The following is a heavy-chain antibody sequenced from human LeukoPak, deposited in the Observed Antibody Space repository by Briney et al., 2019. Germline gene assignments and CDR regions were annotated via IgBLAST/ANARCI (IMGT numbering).Heavy chain of an antibody. D-gene: IGHD3/OR15-3a*01. V-gene: IGHV4-39*01. CDR2: IYYSGST. CDR1: GGSISGSFYY. J-gene: IGHJ4*02. CDR3: ARRGLIDY. Sequence: SETLSLTCTVSGGSISGSFYYWGWIRQPPGKGLEWIGSIYYSGSTYYNPSLKSRVAISVDTSKNQFSLNLSSVTAADTAVYYCARRGLIDYWGQGTLVTVSS.